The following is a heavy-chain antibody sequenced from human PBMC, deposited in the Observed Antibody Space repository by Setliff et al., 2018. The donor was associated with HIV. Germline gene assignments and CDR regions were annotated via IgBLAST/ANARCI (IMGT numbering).Heavy chain of an antibody. J-gene: IGHJ3*02. D-gene: IGHD6-19*01. CDR2: IRYDGSNK. V-gene: IGHV3-30*02. Sequence: GGSLRLSCAASGFTFSSYGMHWVRQAPGKGLEWVASIRYDGSNKYYADSVKGRFTISRDNSKNTLYLQLNSLSAEETAISCCTSSVSGGWSAVSYPDAFDIWGQGTMVTVSS. CDR1: GFTFSSYG. CDR3: TSSVSGGWSAVSYPDAFDI.